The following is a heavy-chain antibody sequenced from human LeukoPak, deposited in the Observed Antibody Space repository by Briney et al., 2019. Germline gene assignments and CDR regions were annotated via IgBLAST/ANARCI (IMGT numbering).Heavy chain of an antibody. D-gene: IGHD6-19*01. V-gene: IGHV1-69*01. CDR1: GGTFSSYA. CDR3: ARAPYSSGGSTNYYYYYYMDV. J-gene: IGHJ6*03. Sequence: SVKVSCKASGGTFSSYAISWVRLAPGQGLEWIGGIIPIFGTANYAQKFQGRVTITADESTSTAYMELSSLRSEDTAVYYCARAPYSSGGSTNYYYYYYMDVWGKGTTVTVSS. CDR2: IIPIFGTA.